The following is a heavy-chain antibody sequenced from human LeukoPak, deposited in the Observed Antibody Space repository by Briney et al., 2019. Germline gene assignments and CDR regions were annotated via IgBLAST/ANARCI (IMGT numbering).Heavy chain of an antibody. Sequence: RSLRLSCAASGFTFSSYRMHWARQAPGKGLEGVAVISYDGSNKYYADSVKGRFTISRDNSKNTLYLQMDSLSAEDTAGYDCGNMAIPDWYPDYWGQGTLVTVSS. CDR3: GNMAIPDWYPDY. J-gene: IGHJ4*02. V-gene: IGHV3-30*18. CDR2: ISYDGSNK. CDR1: GFTFSSYR. D-gene: IGHD3/OR15-3a*01.